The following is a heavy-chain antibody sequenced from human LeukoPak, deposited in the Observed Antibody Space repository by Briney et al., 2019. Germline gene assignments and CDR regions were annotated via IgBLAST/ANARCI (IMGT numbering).Heavy chain of an antibody. CDR1: GFTFDDYA. CDR2: ISWNSGSI. CDR3: AKDDSGYESALDY. V-gene: IGHV3-9*01. D-gene: IGHD5-12*01. J-gene: IGHJ4*02. Sequence: PGGSLRLSCAASGFTFDDYAMHWVRQAPGKGLEWVSGISWNSGSIGYADSVKGRFTISRDNAKNSLYLQMNSLRAEDTALYYCAKDDSGYESALDYWGQGTLVTVSS.